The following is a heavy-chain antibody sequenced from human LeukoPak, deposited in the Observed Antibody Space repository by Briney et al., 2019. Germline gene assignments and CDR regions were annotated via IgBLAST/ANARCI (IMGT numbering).Heavy chain of an antibody. D-gene: IGHD2-21*01. CDR1: GGSFSGYY. V-gene: IGHV4-59*10. CDR3: ARDLADYFDY. CDR2: IYSSGST. Sequence: SETLSLTCAVYGGSFSGYYWSWIRQPPGKGLEWIGRIYSSGSTSYNPSLKSRVTMSVDTSKNQFSLKLSSVTAADTAVYYCARDLADYFDYWGQGTLVTVSS. J-gene: IGHJ4*02.